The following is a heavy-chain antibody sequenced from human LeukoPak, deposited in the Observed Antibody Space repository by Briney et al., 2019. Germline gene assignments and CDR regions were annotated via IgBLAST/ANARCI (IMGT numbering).Heavy chain of an antibody. Sequence: SVKVSCKASGGTFSSYAISWVRQAPGQGLEWMGRIIPIFGTANYAQKFQGRVTITADESTSTAYMELSSLRSEDTAVYYCARAPTRYGSGSYPYYYYMDVWGKGTTVTISS. J-gene: IGHJ6*03. D-gene: IGHD3-10*01. V-gene: IGHV1-69*13. CDR3: ARAPTRYGSGSYPYYYYMDV. CDR1: GGTFSSYA. CDR2: IIPIFGTA.